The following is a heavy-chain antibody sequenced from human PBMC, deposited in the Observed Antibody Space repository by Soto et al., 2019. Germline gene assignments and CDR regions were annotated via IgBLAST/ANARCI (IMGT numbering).Heavy chain of an antibody. CDR2: IYHSGIT. J-gene: IGHJ4*02. CDR3: ARANFDWLFLFDY. D-gene: IGHD3-9*01. CDR1: GASISSGNYY. Sequence: SETLSLTCTVSGASISSGNYYWSWIRQHPGKGLEWIGYIYHSGITSYNPSLESRVTISVDTSNNHFSLKLSSVTAADTAVYYCARANFDWLFLFDYWGQGTLVT. V-gene: IGHV4-31*03.